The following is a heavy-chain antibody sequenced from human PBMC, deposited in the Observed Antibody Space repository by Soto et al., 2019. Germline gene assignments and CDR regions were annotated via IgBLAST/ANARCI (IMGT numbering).Heavy chain of an antibody. CDR3: AKNHRYGTSWYGVSDY. Sequence: EVQLLESGGGLVQPGGSLRLSCAASGFTFRNFAMNWVGQAPGKGLEWVSSITSGGSTFYVDSVKGRFTIARDNSKDTLYLQMSSLRAEDTAVYYCAKNHRYGTSWYGVSDYWGQGSLVTVSS. V-gene: IGHV3-23*01. D-gene: IGHD6-13*01. CDR1: GFTFRNFA. CDR2: ITSGGST. J-gene: IGHJ4*02.